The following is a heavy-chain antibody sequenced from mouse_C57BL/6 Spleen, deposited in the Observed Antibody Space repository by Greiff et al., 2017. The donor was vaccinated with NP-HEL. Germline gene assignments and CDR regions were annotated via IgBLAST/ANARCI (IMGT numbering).Heavy chain of an antibody. V-gene: IGHV1-50*01. CDR1: GYTFTSYW. D-gene: IGHD1-1*01. Sequence: QVQLQQPGAELVKPGASVKLSCKASGYTFTSYWMQWVKQRPGQGLEWIGEIDPSDSYTNYNQKFKGKATLTVDTSSSTAYMQLSSLTSEDSAVYYCASKGTVVAGGDYWGQGTTLTVSA. J-gene: IGHJ2*01. CDR2: IDPSDSYT. CDR3: ASKGTVVAGGDY.